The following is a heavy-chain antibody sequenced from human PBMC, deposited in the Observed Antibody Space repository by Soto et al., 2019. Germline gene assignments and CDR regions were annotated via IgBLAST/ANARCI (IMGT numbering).Heavy chain of an antibody. CDR3: ARGGENDYGDYDSGLSDAFDI. J-gene: IGHJ3*02. V-gene: IGHV1-18*01. CDR1: GYTFTSYG. Sequence: QVQLVQSGAEVKKPGASVKVSCKASGYTFTSYGISWVRQAPGQGLEWMGWISAYNGNTNYAQKLQGRVTMTTDTSTSTAYMELRSLRSDDTAVYYCARGGENDYGDYDSGLSDAFDIWGQGTMVTVSS. D-gene: IGHD4-17*01. CDR2: ISAYNGNT.